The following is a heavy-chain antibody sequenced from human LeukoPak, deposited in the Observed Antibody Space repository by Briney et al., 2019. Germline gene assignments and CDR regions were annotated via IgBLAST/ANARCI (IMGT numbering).Heavy chain of an antibody. Sequence: SETLSLTCTVSGSSISSFYWNWIRQSAEKGLEWIGHIYSNSDFNYNPSLKSRLTMSVDTSKKQFSLKLSSVAAADTAVYYCARSAGSSYFGLDVWGQGTTVTVSS. D-gene: IGHD2/OR15-2a*01. J-gene: IGHJ6*02. V-gene: IGHV4-4*07. CDR1: GSSISSFY. CDR3: ARSAGSSYFGLDV. CDR2: IYSNSDF.